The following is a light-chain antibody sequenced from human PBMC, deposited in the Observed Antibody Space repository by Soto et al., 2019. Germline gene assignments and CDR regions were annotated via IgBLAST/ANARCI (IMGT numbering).Light chain of an antibody. CDR1: QDISNY. Sequence: DIQMTQSPSSLSASVGDRVTITCQASQDISNYLNWYQQKPGKAPKLLIYDASNLETGVPSRFSGSGSGTDFTFTISSLQPEDVATYYCQGYNSAHLSFGGGTKVETK. V-gene: IGKV1-33*01. CDR2: DAS. CDR3: QGYNSAHLS. J-gene: IGKJ4*01.